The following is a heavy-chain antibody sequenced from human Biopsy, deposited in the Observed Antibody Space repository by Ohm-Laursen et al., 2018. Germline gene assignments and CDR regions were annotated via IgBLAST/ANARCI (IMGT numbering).Heavy chain of an antibody. V-gene: IGHV1-2*02. Sequence: SSVKVSCKASGYTFTSYHVHWVRQAPGQGLEWMGWINAKAGDTNYAQKFQGRVTMTRDTSISTAYVDLSSLRSDDTAVYYCTRGGYYYDSLAYYYWFDPWGQGTLVTVSS. CDR1: GYTFTSYH. CDR3: TRGGYYYDSLAYYYWFDP. J-gene: IGHJ5*02. CDR2: INAKAGDT. D-gene: IGHD3-22*01.